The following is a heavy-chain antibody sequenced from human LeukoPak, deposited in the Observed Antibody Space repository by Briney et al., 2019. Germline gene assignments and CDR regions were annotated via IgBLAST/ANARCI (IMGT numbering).Heavy chain of an antibody. CDR3: ATDQRYAFDY. Sequence: GGSLRLSCATSGFSFTDYPMNCVRQAPGKGLEWISNIRTTAEGAKYAYYADSVKGRVTISRDDGKNTLYLHMNSLRDDDTAFYYGATDQRYAFDYWGQGILVTVSS. V-gene: IGHV3-48*02. D-gene: IGHD3-9*01. CDR2: IRTTAEGAKYA. J-gene: IGHJ4*02. CDR1: GFSFTDYP.